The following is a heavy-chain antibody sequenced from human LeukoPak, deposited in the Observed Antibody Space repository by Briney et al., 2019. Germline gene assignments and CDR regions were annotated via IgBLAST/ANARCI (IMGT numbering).Heavy chain of an antibody. D-gene: IGHD3-3*01. CDR3: AGRPIFGTFNY. J-gene: IGHJ4*02. Sequence: SETLSLTCAVYGGSFIDYYWTWIRQPPGKGLEWVGEISHSGSTSYNPSLKSRVTISLDTSKKQFSLNLSSVTAADTAVYYCAGRPIFGTFNYWGQGTLVTVSS. V-gene: IGHV4-34*01. CDR1: GGSFIDYY. CDR2: ISHSGST.